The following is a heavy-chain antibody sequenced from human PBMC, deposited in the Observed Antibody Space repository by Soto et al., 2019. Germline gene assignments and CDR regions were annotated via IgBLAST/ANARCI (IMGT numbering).Heavy chain of an antibody. J-gene: IGHJ6*02. V-gene: IGHV4-59*12. CDR2: FYYSGST. CDR1: GDSISSSH. D-gene: IGHD3-10*01. Sequence: SETLSLTCTVSGDSISSSHWSWLRQPPGKGLEWIGYFYYSGSTNYNPSLKSRVTISVDTSKNQFSLKLSSVTAADTAVYYCARIGVTMVRGVIITPHYYYYGMDVWGQGTTVTVSS. CDR3: ARIGVTMVRGVIITPHYYYYGMDV.